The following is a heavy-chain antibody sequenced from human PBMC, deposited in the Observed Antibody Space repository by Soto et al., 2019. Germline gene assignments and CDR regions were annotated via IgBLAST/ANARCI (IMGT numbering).Heavy chain of an antibody. CDR3: ARDDESGGNAPYNWFDP. CDR1: GGTFSSYA. D-gene: IGHD2-15*01. J-gene: IGHJ5*02. Sequence: WASVKVSCKASGGTFSSYAISWVRQAPGQGLEWMGGIIPIFGTANYAQKLQGRVTMTTDTSTSTAYMELRSLRSDDTAVYYCARDDESGGNAPYNWFDPWGQGTLVTVSS. V-gene: IGHV1-69*05. CDR2: IIPIFGTA.